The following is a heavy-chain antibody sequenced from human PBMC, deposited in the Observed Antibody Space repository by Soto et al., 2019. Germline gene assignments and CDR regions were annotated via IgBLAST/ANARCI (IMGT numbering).Heavy chain of an antibody. V-gene: IGHV3-48*02. CDR1: GFTFSSYS. CDR2: ISSSSSTI. J-gene: IGHJ6*02. CDR3: ASGYCSSTSCYASDYYYYYGMDV. D-gene: IGHD2-2*01. Sequence: EVQLVESGGGLVQPGGSLRLSCAASGFTFSSYSMNWVRQAPGKGLEWVSYISSSSSTIYYADSVKGRFTISRDNAKNSLYLQMNSLRDEDTAVYYCASGYCSSTSCYASDYYYYYGMDVWGPGTTVTVSS.